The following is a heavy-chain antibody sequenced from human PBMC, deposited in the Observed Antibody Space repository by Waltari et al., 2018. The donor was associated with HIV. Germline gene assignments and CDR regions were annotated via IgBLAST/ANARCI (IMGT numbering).Heavy chain of an antibody. V-gene: IGHV3-74*01. CDR3: ARTFTVATISPLLH. D-gene: IGHD5-12*01. CDR1: GFTLSSYW. Sequence: EVQLVGSGGGLVQHGGSLRLSCVASGFTLSSYWMHWVRRVPGKGLVWVSRINSDGSSTTYAVSVKGRFTISRDKAKSTLYLQMNSLRDEDTAVYYCARTFTVATISPLLHWGQGTLVTVSS. CDR2: INSDGSST. J-gene: IGHJ4*02.